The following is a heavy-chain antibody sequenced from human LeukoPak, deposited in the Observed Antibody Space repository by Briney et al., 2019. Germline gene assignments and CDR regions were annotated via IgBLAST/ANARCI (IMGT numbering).Heavy chain of an antibody. CDR2: INHSGST. J-gene: IGHJ4*02. Sequence: SETLSLTCAVYGGSFSAYYWSWIRQSPGKGLEWIGRINHSGSTNYNPSLKSRVTISVDTSKNQFSLKLSSVTAADTAVYYCARGDGYNFDYWGRGTLVTVSS. CDR3: ARGDGYNFDY. V-gene: IGHV4-34*01. CDR1: GGSFSAYY. D-gene: IGHD5-24*01.